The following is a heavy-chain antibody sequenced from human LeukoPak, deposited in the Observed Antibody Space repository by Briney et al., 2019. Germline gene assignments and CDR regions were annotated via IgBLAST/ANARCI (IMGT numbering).Heavy chain of an antibody. J-gene: IGHJ5*02. CDR2: IYYSGST. CDR3: ARGRGLSGGFDL. D-gene: IGHD3-10*01. V-gene: IGHV4-59*01. Sequence: PSETLSLTCTVSGGSISSYYWSWIRQPPGKGLEWIAYIYYSGSTNYNPSLKSRVSISVDTSKNQFSLKLTSVTAADTAVYYCARGRGLSGGFDLWGQGTLLTVSS. CDR1: GGSISSYY.